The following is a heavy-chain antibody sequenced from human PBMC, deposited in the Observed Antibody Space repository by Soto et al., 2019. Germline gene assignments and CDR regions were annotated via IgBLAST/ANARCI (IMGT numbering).Heavy chain of an antibody. J-gene: IGHJ3*02. Sequence: QLQLQESGPGLVKPSETLSLTCSVSGDSLSSSYYYWGWIRQPPGERLEWIASVDYTGSAYYSPSLRSRVTMSVDTSNTVVSLKVDSVSAADTALYYCARQGINRGFGPGAFDIWGQGTTVIVSS. CDR3: ARQGINRGFGPGAFDI. D-gene: IGHD1-20*01. V-gene: IGHV4-39*01. CDR2: VDYTGSA. CDR1: GDSLSSSYYY.